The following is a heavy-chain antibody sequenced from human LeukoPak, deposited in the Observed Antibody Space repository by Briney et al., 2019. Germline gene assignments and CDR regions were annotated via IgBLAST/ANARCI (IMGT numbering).Heavy chain of an antibody. V-gene: IGHV1-2*02. Sequence: GASVKVSCKVSGYTFTGHYIYWVRQAPGQGLEWMGWINPNSGGTNYAQKFQGRVTMTRDTSISTAYMELSRLRSDDTAVYYCARDSSDYMDVWGKGTTVTVSS. CDR2: INPNSGGT. CDR3: ARDSSDYMDV. J-gene: IGHJ6*03. CDR1: GYTFTGHY.